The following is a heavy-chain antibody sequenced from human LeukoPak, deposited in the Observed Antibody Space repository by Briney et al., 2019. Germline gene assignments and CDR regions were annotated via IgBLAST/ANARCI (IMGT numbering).Heavy chain of an antibody. V-gene: IGHV3-7*01. CDR2: IKQDGSEK. J-gene: IGHJ6*03. Sequence: GGSLRLSCAASGFTFSSYWMSWVRQAPGKGLEWVANIKQDGSEKYYVDSVKGRFTISRDNAKNSLYLQMNSLRAEDTAVYYCASDIVVVPAAISYYYMDVWGKGTTVTASS. CDR3: ASDIVVVPAAISYYYMDV. D-gene: IGHD2-2*01. CDR1: GFTFSSYW.